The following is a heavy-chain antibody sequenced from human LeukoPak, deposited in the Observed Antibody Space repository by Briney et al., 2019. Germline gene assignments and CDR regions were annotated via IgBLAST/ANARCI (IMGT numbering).Heavy chain of an antibody. V-gene: IGHV3-23*01. CDR2: ISGSGGST. J-gene: IGHJ4*02. CDR1: GFTFSSYA. D-gene: IGHD3-3*01. Sequence: GGSLRLSRAASGFTFSSYAMSWVRQAPGKGLEWVSAISGSGGSTYYADSVKGRFTISRDNSKNTLYLQMNSLRAEDTAVYYCATAPRFLEWLSPFDYWGQGTLVTVSS. CDR3: ATAPRFLEWLSPFDY.